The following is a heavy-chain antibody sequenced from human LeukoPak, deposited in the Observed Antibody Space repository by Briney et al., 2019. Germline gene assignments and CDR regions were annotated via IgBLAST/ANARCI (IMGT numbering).Heavy chain of an antibody. V-gene: IGHV1-46*01. CDR1: GYTFTSYY. D-gene: IGHD6-13*01. CDR3: ARVRLAAPAFDP. CDR2: IRPSGST. Sequence: ASVKVSCKASGYTFTSYYIHWVRQAPGQGLEYMGIIRPSGSTAYAQKFQGRVTMTRNTSISTAYMELSSLRSEDTAVYYRARVRLAAPAFDPWGQGTLVTVSS. J-gene: IGHJ5*02.